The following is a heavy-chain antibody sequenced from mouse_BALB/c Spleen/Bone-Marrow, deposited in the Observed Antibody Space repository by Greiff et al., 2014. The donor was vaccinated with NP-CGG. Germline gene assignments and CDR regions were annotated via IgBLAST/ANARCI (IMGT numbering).Heavy chain of an antibody. CDR3: KGYDYDVDSFDY. D-gene: IGHD2-4*01. Sequence: VQLQQSGAELVRSGASVRLSCTASGFNIKDSYIHWVRQRPEQGLEWIGWIDPENGDIEYAPKFQGKAPMTADTSSNTAYLQLSSLTSEDTAVYYCKGYDYDVDSFDYWGQGTTLTVSS. V-gene: IGHV14-4*02. J-gene: IGHJ2*01. CDR2: IDPENGDI. CDR1: GFNIKDSY.